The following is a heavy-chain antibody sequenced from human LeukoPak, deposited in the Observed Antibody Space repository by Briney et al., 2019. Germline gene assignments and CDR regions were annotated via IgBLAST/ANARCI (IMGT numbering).Heavy chain of an antibody. CDR3: ARGYCSGGSCCSNCYYYMDV. Sequence: SETLSLTCAVYGGSFSGYYWSWIRQPPGKGLEWIGEINHSGSTNYNPSLKSRVTISVDTSKNQFSLKLSSVTAADTAVYYCARGYCSGGSCCSNCYYYMDVWGKGTTVTVSS. V-gene: IGHV4-34*01. CDR1: GGSFSGYY. J-gene: IGHJ6*03. D-gene: IGHD2-15*01. CDR2: INHSGST.